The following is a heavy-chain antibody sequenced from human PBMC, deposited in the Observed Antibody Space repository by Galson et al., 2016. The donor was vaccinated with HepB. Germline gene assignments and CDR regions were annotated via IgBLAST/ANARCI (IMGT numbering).Heavy chain of an antibody. CDR3: AKDVLHDFVWRNYRRGYRYGLDV. V-gene: IGHV1-18*01. Sequence: SVKVSCKASGYAFSDYGISWVRQAPGQGLEWVGWISGYSGDTKYAQKFQGRVALTTHTSTSTANMELRSLRTYDTAVYYCAKDVLHDFVWRNYRRGYRYGLDVWGQGTTVTVSS. CDR1: GYAFSDYG. J-gene: IGHJ6*02. CDR2: ISGYSGDT. D-gene: IGHD3-16*02.